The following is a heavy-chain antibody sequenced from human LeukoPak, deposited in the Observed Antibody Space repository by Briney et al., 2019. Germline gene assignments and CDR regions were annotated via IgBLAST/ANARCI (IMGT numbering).Heavy chain of an antibody. Sequence: SETLSLTCTVSGGSISSSSYYWGWIRQPPGKGLEWIGSIYYSGSTYYNPSLKSRVTISVDTSKNQFSLKLSSVTAADTAVYYCARGCQQLPPGIWFDPWGQGTLVTVSS. D-gene: IGHD6-13*01. CDR3: ARGCQQLPPGIWFDP. J-gene: IGHJ5*02. V-gene: IGHV4-39*07. CDR1: GGSISSSSYY. CDR2: IYYSGST.